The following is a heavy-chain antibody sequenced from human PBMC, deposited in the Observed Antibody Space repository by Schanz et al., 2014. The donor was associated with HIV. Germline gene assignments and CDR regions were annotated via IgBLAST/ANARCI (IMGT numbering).Heavy chain of an antibody. J-gene: IGHJ4*02. V-gene: IGHV1-2*02. CDR1: GYNFSGYY. D-gene: IGHD3-10*01. Sequence: QVQLVQSGAEVKKPGASVRVSCKVSGYNFSGYYMHWVRQAPGQGLEWIGWINTDNGDTNYAQVFQDRVTMIGDTSRHSVYLELGRPTSDDSAVSYRPRGSMWFGEREDYWGQGTLVTVSS. CDR2: INTDNGDT. CDR3: PRGSMWFGEREDY.